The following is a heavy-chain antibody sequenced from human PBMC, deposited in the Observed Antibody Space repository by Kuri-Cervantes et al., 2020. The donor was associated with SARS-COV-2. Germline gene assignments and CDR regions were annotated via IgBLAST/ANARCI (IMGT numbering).Heavy chain of an antibody. CDR3: ARAVIDFWSGGRSGFSQSGLDY. CDR2: INPSGGST. D-gene: IGHD3-3*01. V-gene: IGHV1-46*01. CDR1: GYTFTNYY. J-gene: IGHJ4*02. Sequence: GGSLRLSCKASGYTFTNYYIHWVRQAPGHGLEWMGVINPSGGSTGYAQKFQGRVTMTRDTSTTTVYMELRSLRSEDTAVYYCARAVIDFWSGGRSGFSQSGLDYWGQGTQVTVSS.